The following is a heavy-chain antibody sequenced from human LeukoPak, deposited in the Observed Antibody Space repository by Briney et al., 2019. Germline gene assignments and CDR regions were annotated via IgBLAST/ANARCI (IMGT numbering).Heavy chain of an antibody. J-gene: IGHJ3*02. D-gene: IGHD3-22*01. CDR2: IYYSGST. CDR1: GGSISSGGYY. V-gene: IGHV4-31*03. Sequence: SQTLSLTCTVSGGSISSGGYYRSWIRQHPGKGLEWIGYIYYSGSTYYNPSLKSRVTISVDTSKNQFSLKLSSVTAADTAVYYCARVGRTYYYDSSGYKNAFDIWGQGTMVTVSS. CDR3: ARVGRTYYYDSSGYKNAFDI.